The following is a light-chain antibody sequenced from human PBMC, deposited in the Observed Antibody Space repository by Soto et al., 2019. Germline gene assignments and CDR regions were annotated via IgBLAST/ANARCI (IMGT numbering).Light chain of an antibody. V-gene: IGKV1-12*01. CDR2: PAS. Sequence: DIQMTQSPSPVSASVGDRVTITCRASQAIGYWLAWYQQKPGNAPKLLIYPASNLQSGVPSRFSGSGSGTDFTLTISSLQPEDFAIYYCQHENSCPLTFGGGTKVEIK. CDR1: QAIGYW. J-gene: IGKJ4*01. CDR3: QHENSCPLT.